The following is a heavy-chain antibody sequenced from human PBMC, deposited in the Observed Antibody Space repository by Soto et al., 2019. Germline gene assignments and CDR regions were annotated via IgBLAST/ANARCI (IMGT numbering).Heavy chain of an antibody. CDR3: ARDRRFYDFWSGYLGGTPEDYYYCMDV. Sequence: VASVKVSCKASGYTFTSYGISWVRQAPGQGLEWMGWISAYNGNTNYAQKLQGRVTMTTDTSTSTAYMELRSLRSDDTAVYYCARDRRFYDFWSGYLGGTPEDYYYCMDVWGQGTTVTVSS. CDR1: GYTFTSYG. CDR2: ISAYNGNT. D-gene: IGHD3-3*01. V-gene: IGHV1-18*01. J-gene: IGHJ6*02.